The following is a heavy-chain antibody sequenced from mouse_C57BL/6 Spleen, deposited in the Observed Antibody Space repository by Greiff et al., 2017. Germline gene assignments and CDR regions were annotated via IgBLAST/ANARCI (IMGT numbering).Heavy chain of an antibody. CDR2: INPSSGYT. CDR1: GYTFTSYT. J-gene: IGHJ3*01. Sequence: VQLQQSGAELARPGASVKMSCKASGYTFTSYTMHWVKQRPGQGLEWIGYINPSSGYTKYNQKFKDKATLTADKSSSTAYMQLSSLTSEDSAVYYCARSNITGAFAYWGQGTLVTVSA. D-gene: IGHD1-3*01. CDR3: ARSNITGAFAY. V-gene: IGHV1-4*01.